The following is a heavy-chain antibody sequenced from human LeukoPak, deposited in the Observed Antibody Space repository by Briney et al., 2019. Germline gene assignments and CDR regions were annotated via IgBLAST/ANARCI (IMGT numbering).Heavy chain of an antibody. CDR1: GFIFSSYG. D-gene: IGHD6-13*01. Sequence: GGSLRLSCAASGFIFSSYGMHWVRQAPGKGLEWVAVIWYDGSNKYYADSVKGRFTISRDNSKNTLYLQMNSLRAEDTAVYYCARDLTAAAENFDYWGQGTLVTVSS. CDR2: IWYDGSNK. J-gene: IGHJ4*02. V-gene: IGHV3-33*01. CDR3: ARDLTAAAENFDY.